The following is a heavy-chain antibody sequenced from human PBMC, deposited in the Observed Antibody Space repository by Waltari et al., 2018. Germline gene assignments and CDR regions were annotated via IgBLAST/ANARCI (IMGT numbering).Heavy chain of an antibody. Sequence: QVQLQQSGPELVKPSQTLSLTCDISVDSLSSNGVAWNWLRQSPSRGLEWLGRTYYRSKWYNDYAVSVKSRITINPDTSKNQFSLQLNSVTPDDTALYYCARGRNSGFDYWGQGTLVTVSS. J-gene: IGHJ4*02. CDR3: ARGRNSGFDY. CDR2: TYYRSKWYN. V-gene: IGHV6-1*01. CDR1: VDSLSSNGVA. D-gene: IGHD2-15*01.